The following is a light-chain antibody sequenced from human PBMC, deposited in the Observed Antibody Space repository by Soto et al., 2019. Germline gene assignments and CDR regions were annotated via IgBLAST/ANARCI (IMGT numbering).Light chain of an antibody. CDR1: DSDVGAYNY. CDR3: TSYTSSNTLV. V-gene: IGLV2-14*01. J-gene: IGLJ1*01. Sequence: QSALTQPASVSGSPGQSITISCTGTDSDVGAYNYVSWYQHHPDKAPKLVISEVSNRPSGISSRFSASKSDNTDSLTISGLQADDEADYYCTSYTSSNTLVFGTGTKLTVL. CDR2: EVS.